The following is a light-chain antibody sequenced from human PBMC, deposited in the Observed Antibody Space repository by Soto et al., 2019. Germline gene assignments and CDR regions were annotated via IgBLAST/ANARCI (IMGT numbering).Light chain of an antibody. Sequence: DIQMTQSPSTLSASVGDRVTITCRASQSISIWLAWYQQKPWKAPKLLIYNASSLESGVPSRFSGSGAGIEFTLTISSLEPDDFAPHSFQQDNSYSAYTFVQGSKLEIE. CDR2: NAS. CDR3: QQDNSYSAYT. CDR1: QSISIW. V-gene: IGKV1-5*03. J-gene: IGKJ2*01.